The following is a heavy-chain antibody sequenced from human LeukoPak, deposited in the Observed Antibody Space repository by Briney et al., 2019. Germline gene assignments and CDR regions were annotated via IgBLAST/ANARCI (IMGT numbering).Heavy chain of an antibody. J-gene: IGHJ5*02. Sequence: PSETLSLTCTVSGGSISSSSYYWGSLRQPPGTRLDWLGSLYYSGSTYYNPSLKSRVTISVDTSKNQFSLKLSSVTAADTAVYYCARSGPVVVVAEVWFDPWGQGTLVTVSS. CDR3: ARSGPVVVVAEVWFDP. CDR1: GGSISSSSYY. D-gene: IGHD2-15*01. V-gene: IGHV4-39*07. CDR2: LYYSGST.